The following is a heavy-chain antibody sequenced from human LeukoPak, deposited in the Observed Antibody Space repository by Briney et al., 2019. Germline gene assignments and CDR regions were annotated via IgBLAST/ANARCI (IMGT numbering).Heavy chain of an antibody. J-gene: IGHJ4*02. CDR2: INHSGST. CDR1: GGSISSGGYY. Sequence: EPSETLSLTCTVSGGSISSGGYYWNWIRQPPGKGLEWIGEINHSGSTNYNPSLKSRVTISVDTSKNQFSLKLSSVTAADTAVYYCARGRNENPGVPQTEDYWGQGTLVTVSS. V-gene: IGHV4-39*07. CDR3: ARGRNENPGVPQTEDY. D-gene: IGHD1-1*01.